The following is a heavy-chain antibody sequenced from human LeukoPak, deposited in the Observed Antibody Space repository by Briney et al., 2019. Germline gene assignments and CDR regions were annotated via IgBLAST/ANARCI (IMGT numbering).Heavy chain of an antibody. CDR2: IYYSGST. CDR3: ARDSGEEDSYGYQRAFDI. J-gene: IGHJ3*02. V-gene: IGHV4-31*03. D-gene: IGHD5-18*01. CDR1: GGSISSGGYY. Sequence: SETLSLTCTVSGGSISSGGYYWRWIRQHPGRGLEWIGYIYYSGSTYYNPSLKSRVTISVDTSKNQFSLKLSSVTAADTAVYYCARDSGEEDSYGYQRAFDIWGQGTMVTVSS.